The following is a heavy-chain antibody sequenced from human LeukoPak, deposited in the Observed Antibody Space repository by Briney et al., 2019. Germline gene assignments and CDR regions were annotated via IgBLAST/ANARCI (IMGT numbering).Heavy chain of an antibody. Sequence: SETLSLTCAVYGGSFSGYYWSWIRQPPGKGLEWIGEINHSGSTNYNPSLKRRVTISVDTSKNQFSLKLSSVTAADTAVYYCARGWYCSSTSCYKRSDAFDIWGQGTMVTVSS. CDR2: INHSGST. CDR3: ARGWYCSSTSCYKRSDAFDI. D-gene: IGHD2-2*02. CDR1: GGSFSGYY. J-gene: IGHJ3*02. V-gene: IGHV4-34*01.